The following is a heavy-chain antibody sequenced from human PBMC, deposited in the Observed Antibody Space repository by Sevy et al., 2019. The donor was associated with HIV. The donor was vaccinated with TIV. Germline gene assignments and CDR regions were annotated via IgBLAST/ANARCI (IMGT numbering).Heavy chain of an antibody. CDR1: GFNFRTYN. D-gene: IGHD2-2*01. J-gene: IGHJ6*02. CDR2: VSSSSSYI. CDR3: ARDYVLPATIDYYYYGMDV. V-gene: IGHV3-21*01. Sequence: GGSLRLSCAASGFNFRTYNMNWVRQAPGKGVEWVSSVSSSSSYIYYADSVKGRFTISRDNAKTSLYLQMNSLRAEDTAVYYCARDYVLPATIDYYYYGMDVWGQGTTVTVSS.